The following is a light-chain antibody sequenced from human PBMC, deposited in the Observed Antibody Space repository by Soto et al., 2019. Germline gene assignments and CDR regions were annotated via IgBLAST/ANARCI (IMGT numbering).Light chain of an antibody. CDR2: DAS. CDR3: QQYYNLALT. V-gene: IGKV1-33*01. J-gene: IGKJ4*01. Sequence: DIQMTQSPSSLSASLGDRVTITCQASHDINNFLNWYQHKPGKAPKILIYDASNLETGVPSRFSGSGSGTDFTFTISTLQPEDIATYYCQQYYNLALTFGGETRVEIK. CDR1: HDINNF.